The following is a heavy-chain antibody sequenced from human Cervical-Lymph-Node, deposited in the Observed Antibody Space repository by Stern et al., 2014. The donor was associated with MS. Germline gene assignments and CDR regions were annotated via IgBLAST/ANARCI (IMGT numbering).Heavy chain of an antibody. CDR1: GYSFSDFY. V-gene: IGHV1-2*06. D-gene: IGHD2/OR15-2a*01. J-gene: IGHJ5*02. Sequence: DQLVESGAEVKKPWASMKVSCKASGYSFSDFYIHWVRQATGQGLEWMGRIKPKTGGTKYAQKFRGRVTMTRDTSISTAYMELSRLKSDDTAVYYCTRGDLVIVSVVLGRFDPWGQGTLATVAS. CDR3: TRGDLVIVSVVLGRFDP. CDR2: IKPKTGGT.